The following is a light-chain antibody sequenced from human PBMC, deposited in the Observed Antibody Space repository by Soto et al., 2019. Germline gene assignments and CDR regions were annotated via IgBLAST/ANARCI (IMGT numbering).Light chain of an antibody. CDR1: SSDVGAYKY. J-gene: IGLJ2*01. CDR3: SSYTSSSTFVV. V-gene: IGLV2-14*01. CDR2: DVS. Sequence: QSALTQPASVSGSPGQSITISCTGTSSDVGAYKYVSWYQQHPGKAPKLMIYDVSNRPSGVSNRFSGSKSGNTASLTISGIQAEDEAEYYCSSYTSSSTFVVFGGGTKLTVL.